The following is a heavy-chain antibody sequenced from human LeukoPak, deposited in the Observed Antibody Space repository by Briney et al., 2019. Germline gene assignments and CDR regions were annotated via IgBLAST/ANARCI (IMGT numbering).Heavy chain of an antibody. Sequence: SETLSLTCTVSGGYISSGSCYWSWIRQPAGKGLEWIGRIYTSGSTNYNPSLKSRVTISVDTSKNQFSLKLSSVTAADTAVYYCARMIAAAASDAFDIWGQGTMVTVSS. CDR3: ARMIAAAASDAFDI. CDR1: GGYISSGSCY. V-gene: IGHV4-61*02. J-gene: IGHJ3*02. D-gene: IGHD6-13*01. CDR2: IYTSGST.